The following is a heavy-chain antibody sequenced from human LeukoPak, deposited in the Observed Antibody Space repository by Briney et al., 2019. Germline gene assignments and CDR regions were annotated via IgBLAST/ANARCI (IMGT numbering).Heavy chain of an antibody. V-gene: IGHV4-30-2*01. Sequence: TSETLSLTCTVSGGSISGGGYYWSWIRQPPGKGLEWIGYIYHSGSTYYNPSLKSRVTISVDRSKNQFSLKLSSVTAADTAVYYCAREGLELRRVPGTLARYAFDIWGQGTMVTVSS. D-gene: IGHD1-7*01. CDR1: GGSISGGGYY. J-gene: IGHJ3*02. CDR3: AREGLELRRVPGTLARYAFDI. CDR2: IYHSGST.